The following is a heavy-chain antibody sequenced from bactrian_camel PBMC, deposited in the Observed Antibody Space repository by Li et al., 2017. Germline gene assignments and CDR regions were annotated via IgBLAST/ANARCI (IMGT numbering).Heavy chain of an antibody. Sequence: HVQLVESGGGSVQAGESLRLSCAGSAYSFSRYWAWFRQAPGNEREGVAAIDNYGLTRYADSVKGRFTISKDLAMNTLYLQMNSLKPEDTAMYYCAAVRYGGTWYPLCRARSADFGYWGQGTQVTVS. CDR2: IDNYGLT. CDR1: AYSFSRYW. J-gene: IGHJ6*01. V-gene: IGHV3S1*01. CDR3: AAVRYGGTWYPLCRARSADFGY. D-gene: IGHD6*01.